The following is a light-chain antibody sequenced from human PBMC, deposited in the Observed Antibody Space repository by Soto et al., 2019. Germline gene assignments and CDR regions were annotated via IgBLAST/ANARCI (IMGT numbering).Light chain of an antibody. CDR2: DDN. J-gene: IGLJ1*01. CDR1: SSDVGGYNY. V-gene: IGLV2-14*03. CDR3: GTWDSSLSVYV. Sequence: QSALTQPASVSGSPGQSITISCTGTSSDVGGYNYVSWYQHHPGKAPKLMIYDDNKRPSGVPNRFSGSKSGTSASLGITGLQTGDEVDYYCGTWDSSLSVYVFGTGTNVTVL.